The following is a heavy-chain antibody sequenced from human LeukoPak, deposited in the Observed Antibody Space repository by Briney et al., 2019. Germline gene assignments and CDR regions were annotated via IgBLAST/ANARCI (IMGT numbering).Heavy chain of an antibody. Sequence: PSETLSLTCTVSGGSISSYYWSWIRQPPGKGLEWIGFIYYSGSTNYNPSLKSRVTISVDTSKNQFSLKLSSVTAADTAVYYCARRSSGYLYYYGMDVWGQGTTVTVSS. J-gene: IGHJ6*02. D-gene: IGHD3-22*01. CDR1: GGSISSYY. V-gene: IGHV4-59*12. CDR2: IYYSGST. CDR3: ARRSSGYLYYYGMDV.